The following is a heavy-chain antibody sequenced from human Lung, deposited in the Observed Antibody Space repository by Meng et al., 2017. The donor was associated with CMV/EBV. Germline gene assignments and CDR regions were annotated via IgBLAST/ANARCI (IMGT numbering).Heavy chain of an antibody. CDR3: ARDQGRGYSYGQAYYYGMDV. V-gene: IGHV3-66*02. CDR1: GFTFSSYW. Sequence: GESLKISCAASGFTFSSYWMSWVRQAPGKGLEWVSVIYSGGSTYYADSVKGRFTISRDNSKNTLYLQMNSLRAEDTAVYYCARDQGRGYSYGQAYYYGMDVWGQGTTVTVSS. J-gene: IGHJ6*02. CDR2: IYSGGST. D-gene: IGHD5-18*01.